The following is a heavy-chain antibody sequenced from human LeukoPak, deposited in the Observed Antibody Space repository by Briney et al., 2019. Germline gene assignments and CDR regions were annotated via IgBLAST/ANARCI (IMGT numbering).Heavy chain of an antibody. Sequence: TGGSLRLSCAASGFTFSNNAMGWVRQAPGKGLEWVSAISGSRNSTYYAESVKGRFIISRDNSKNTLYLQMNSLRVEDTAVYYCAKWGCSGGSCYPFDYWGQRTLVTVSS. CDR2: ISGSRNST. CDR1: GFTFSNNA. D-gene: IGHD2-15*01. V-gene: IGHV3-23*01. J-gene: IGHJ4*02. CDR3: AKWGCSGGSCYPFDY.